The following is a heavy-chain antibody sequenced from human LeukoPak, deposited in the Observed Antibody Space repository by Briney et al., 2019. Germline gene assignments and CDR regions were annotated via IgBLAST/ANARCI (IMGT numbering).Heavy chain of an antibody. CDR3: ARVPYSGSYFSTDYFDY. J-gene: IGHJ4*02. V-gene: IGHV1-69*02. CDR1: GGTFSSYT. CDR2: IIPILGIA. Sequence: EASVKVSCKASGGTFSSYTISWVRQAPGQGLEWMGRIIPILGIANYAQKFQGRVTITADKSTSTAYMELSSLRSEDTAVYYCARVPYSGSYFSTDYFDYWGQGTLVTVSS. D-gene: IGHD1-26*01.